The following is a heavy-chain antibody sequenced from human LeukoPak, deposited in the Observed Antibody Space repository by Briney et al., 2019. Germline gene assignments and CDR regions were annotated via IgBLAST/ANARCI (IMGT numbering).Heavy chain of an antibody. CDR1: GGSISSSSYY. J-gene: IGHJ3*02. Sequence: PSETLSLTCTVSGGSISSSSYYWGWIRQPPGKGLEWIGSIYYSGSTYYNPSLKSRVTISVDTSKNQFSLKLSSVTAADTAVYYCARDFSLRGVTQDDAFDIWGQGTMVTVSS. D-gene: IGHD3-10*01. CDR2: IYYSGST. V-gene: IGHV4-39*07. CDR3: ARDFSLRGVTQDDAFDI.